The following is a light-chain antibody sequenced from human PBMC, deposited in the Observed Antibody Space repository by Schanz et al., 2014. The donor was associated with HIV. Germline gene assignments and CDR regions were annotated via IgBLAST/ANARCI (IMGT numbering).Light chain of an antibody. CDR1: QSLGGSQ. CDR2: GAS. Sequence: ETVLTQSPGSLSLSPGERATLSCRASQSLGGSQLAWYQHKPGQAPRLLIYGASNRATGIPDRFSGGGSGTDFTLTISRLEPEDFAVYYCPQSGDSGGTFGGGTKVDMK. V-gene: IGKV3-20*01. J-gene: IGKJ4*01. CDR3: PQSGDSGGT.